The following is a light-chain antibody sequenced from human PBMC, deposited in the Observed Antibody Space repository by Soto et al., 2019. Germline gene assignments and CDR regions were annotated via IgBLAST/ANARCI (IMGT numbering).Light chain of an antibody. J-gene: IGKJ1*01. CDR1: QSISGY. Sequence: DIQMTQSPSSLSASVGARVIITCRASQSISGYLNWYQQKPGKAPKLLIYSTSNLQSGVPSRFRGRGSGTDFILSISSLQPEDFANYHCQQSYCTPRTFGHGTQVEIK. CDR2: STS. V-gene: IGKV1-39*01. CDR3: QQSYCTPRT.